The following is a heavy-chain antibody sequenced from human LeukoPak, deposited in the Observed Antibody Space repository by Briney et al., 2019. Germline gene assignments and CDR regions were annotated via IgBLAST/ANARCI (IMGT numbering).Heavy chain of an antibody. CDR2: IYYSGNT. Sequence: SETLSLTCTVSGGSISSYYWSWIRQPPGEGLEWIGYIYYSGNTNYNPSLKSRVTISVDTSKNQFSLKLSSVTAADTAVDYCARHPPRGDGGLPFDYWGQGTLVTVSS. CDR1: GGSISSYY. D-gene: IGHD4-17*01. V-gene: IGHV4-59*01. J-gene: IGHJ4*02. CDR3: ARHPPRGDGGLPFDY.